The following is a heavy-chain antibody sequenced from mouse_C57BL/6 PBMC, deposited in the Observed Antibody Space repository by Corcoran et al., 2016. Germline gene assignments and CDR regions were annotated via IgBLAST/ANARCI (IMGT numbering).Heavy chain of an antibody. V-gene: IGHV1-26*01. CDR3: TLYYDYPY. CDR1: GYTFTDYY. J-gene: IGHJ3*01. CDR2: INPNNGGT. D-gene: IGHD2-4*01. Sequence: EVQLQQSGPELVKPGASVKISCKASGYTFTDYYMNWVKQSHGKSLEWIGDINPNNGGTSYNQKFKGKATMTADTSSNTAYLQLSSLTSEDTAVYYCTLYYDYPYWGQGTLVTVSA.